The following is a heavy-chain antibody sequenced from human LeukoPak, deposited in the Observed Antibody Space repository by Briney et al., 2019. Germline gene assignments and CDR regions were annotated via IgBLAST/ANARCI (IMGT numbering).Heavy chain of an antibody. Sequence: SGRSLRLSCGASGFTFSDYSMNWVRQAPGKGLAWVASITSAGGHTYYADSVKGRFTISRDNAQNSLFLQMDSLRAEDTAVYFCATSGGFVLPNAITGNWYMDVWGRGTSVTVSS. CDR1: GFTFSDYS. D-gene: IGHD2-2*01. CDR2: ITSAGGHT. J-gene: IGHJ6*03. V-gene: IGHV3-21*01. CDR3: ATSGGFVLPNAITGNWYMDV.